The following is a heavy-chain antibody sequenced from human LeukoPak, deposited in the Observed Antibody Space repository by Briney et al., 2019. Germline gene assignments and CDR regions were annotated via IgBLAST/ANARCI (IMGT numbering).Heavy chain of an antibody. CDR3: ARLAAKSYYDILTGYYYFDY. J-gene: IGHJ4*02. V-gene: IGHV3-74*01. CDR2: INSDGSST. CDR1: GFTFSSYW. Sequence: GGSLRLSCAASGFTFSSYWMHWVRQAPGKGLVWVSRINSDGSSTSYADSVKGRFTISRDNAKNTLYLQMNSLRAEDTAVYYCARLAAKSYYDILTGYYYFDYWGQGTLVTVSS. D-gene: IGHD3-9*01.